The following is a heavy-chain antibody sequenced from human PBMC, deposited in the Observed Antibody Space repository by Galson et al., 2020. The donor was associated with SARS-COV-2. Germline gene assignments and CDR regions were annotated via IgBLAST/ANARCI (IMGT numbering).Heavy chain of an antibody. V-gene: IGHV3-7*03. Sequence: GESLKISCAASGFTFSSYWMSWVRQAPGKGLEWVANIKQDGSEKYYVDSVKSRFTISSDNAKKSLYLQMNSLRAEDTAVYYCARERYSRDKYFQHWGQGTLVTVSS. J-gene: IGHJ1*01. CDR2: IKQDGSEK. CDR1: GFTFSSYW. CDR3: ARERYSRDKYFQH. D-gene: IGHD6-13*01.